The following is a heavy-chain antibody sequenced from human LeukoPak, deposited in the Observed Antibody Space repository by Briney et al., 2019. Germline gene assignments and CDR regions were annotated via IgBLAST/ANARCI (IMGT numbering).Heavy chain of an antibody. CDR1: GGTFSTSG. J-gene: IGHJ4*02. Sequence: GASVKVSCKASGGTFSTSGISWARQAPGQGLEWMGVIIPIFGTTNYAQKFQGRVTITADESTSTAYMELTSLRSEDTAVYYCARVSSLESVAVAGTTLDYWGQGTLVTVSS. V-gene: IGHV1-69*13. D-gene: IGHD6-19*01. CDR3: ARVSSLESVAVAGTTLDY. CDR2: IIPIFGTT.